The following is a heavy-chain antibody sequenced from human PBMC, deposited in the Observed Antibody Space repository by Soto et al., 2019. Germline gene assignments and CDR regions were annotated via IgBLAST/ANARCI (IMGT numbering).Heavy chain of an antibody. CDR1: GFTFSSYA. D-gene: IGHD4-4*01. J-gene: IGHJ4*02. CDR2: ISGSGGST. V-gene: IGHV3-23*01. CDR3: AKAGQMTTVPGGY. Sequence: EVQLLESGGGLVQPGGSLRLSCAASGFTFSSYAMSWVRQAPGKGLEWVSAISGSGGSTYYADSVKGRFTISRDNSKNTLYLQRNSLRAEDTAVYYCAKAGQMTTVPGGYWGQGTLVTVSS.